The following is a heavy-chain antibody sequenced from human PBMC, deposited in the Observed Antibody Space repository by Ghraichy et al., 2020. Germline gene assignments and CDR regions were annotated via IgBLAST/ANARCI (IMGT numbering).Heavy chain of an antibody. D-gene: IGHD6-19*01. CDR1: GFTFSSFA. J-gene: IGHJ6*03. CDR2: TIDTGANT. Sequence: GGSLRLSCAASGFTFSSFAMSWVRQAPGKGLEWVSATIDTGANTFYADSVKGRFTISRDNSKTTLYLQMNSLRGEDTAVYYCAKMAGHPHYDYYMDVWGKGTAVTVSS. V-gene: IGHV3-23*01. CDR3: AKMAGHPHYDYYMDV.